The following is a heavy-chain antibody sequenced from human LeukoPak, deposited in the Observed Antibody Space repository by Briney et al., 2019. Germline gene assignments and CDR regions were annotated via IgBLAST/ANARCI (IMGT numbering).Heavy chain of an antibody. D-gene: IGHD7-27*01. J-gene: IGHJ4*02. CDR3: TRNNWGIDY. Sequence: GGSLRLSCAASGFTFSSYGMHWVRQAPGKGLEWVAFIRYDGSNKYYADSVKGRFTISRDNAGNTLYLQMTNLRVEDTAIYYCTRNNWGIDYWGQGALVSVSS. CDR1: GFTFSSYG. CDR2: IRYDGSNK. V-gene: IGHV3-30*02.